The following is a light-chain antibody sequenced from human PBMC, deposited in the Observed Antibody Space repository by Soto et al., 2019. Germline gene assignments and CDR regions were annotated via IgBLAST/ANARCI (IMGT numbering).Light chain of an antibody. CDR1: QNVLYTSNNKNQ. V-gene: IGKV4-1*01. J-gene: IGKJ2*01. Sequence: DIVMTQSPESLAVSLGERATINCKSSQNVLYTSNNKNQLAWYQQKPGQPPKLLIYWASTREAWVTDLFSGSESGTTFHITISNLQAEDVALYSCHEDQQPPYTFGQWTKLAIK. CDR3: HEDQQPPYT. CDR2: WAS.